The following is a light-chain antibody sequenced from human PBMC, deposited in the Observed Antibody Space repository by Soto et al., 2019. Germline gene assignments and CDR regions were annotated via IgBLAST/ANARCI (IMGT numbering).Light chain of an antibody. CDR3: QQGYSSPAT. CDR1: QSIGKH. V-gene: IGKV1-39*01. J-gene: IGKJ5*01. Sequence: DIQMTQSPSVLSASVGDRFTMAFRASQSIGKHLNWYQQKPGKAPKFLIYGASTLQNGVPSRFTGSGSGTDFTLTVNSLQAEDFATYYCQQGYSSPATFGQGTRLEL. CDR2: GAS.